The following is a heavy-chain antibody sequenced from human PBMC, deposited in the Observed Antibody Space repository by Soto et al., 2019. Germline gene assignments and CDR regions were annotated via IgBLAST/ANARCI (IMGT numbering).Heavy chain of an antibody. V-gene: IGHV3-7*03. Sequence: EVQLEQSGGGLVQPGESLRLSCAASGFTFSTYWMTWVRQVPGKGLEWVANIKHDGSETYYVDSVKGRFTVSRDNARNSLHLQMNSLRAEDTAIYYCARLPCSPARCCSFEWWGQGALVTVSS. CDR1: GFTFSTYW. CDR3: ARLPCSPARCCSFEW. CDR2: IKHDGSET. D-gene: IGHD2-2*01. J-gene: IGHJ4*02.